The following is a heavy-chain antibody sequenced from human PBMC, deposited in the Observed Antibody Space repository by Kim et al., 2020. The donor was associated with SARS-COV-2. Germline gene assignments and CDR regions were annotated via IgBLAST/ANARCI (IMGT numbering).Heavy chain of an antibody. D-gene: IGHD2-21*01. CDR2: IYYSGST. V-gene: IGHV4-61*01. Sequence: SETLSLTCTVSGGSVSSGSYYWSWIRQPPGKGLEWIGYIYYSGSTNYNPSLKSRVTISVDTSKNQFSLKLSSVTAADTAVYYCARAVYCGGDCFTYFDYWGQGTLVTVSS. J-gene: IGHJ4*02. CDR3: ARAVYCGGDCFTYFDY. CDR1: GGSVSSGSYY.